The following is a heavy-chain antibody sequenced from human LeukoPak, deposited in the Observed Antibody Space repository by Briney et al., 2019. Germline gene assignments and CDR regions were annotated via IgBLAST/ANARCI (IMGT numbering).Heavy chain of an antibody. V-gene: IGHV4-59*01. CDR2: IYYSRST. J-gene: IGHJ3*02. CDR1: GGSFSNYY. CDR3: ARYSYDILTGTSAAGAFDI. D-gene: IGHD3-9*01. Sequence: SETLSLTCTVYGGSFSNYYWSWIRQPPGKGLEWIGYIYYSRSTNYNPSLKSRVTILGVTTKNQFSLKLSSVTTADTAVYYCARYSYDILTGTSAAGAFDIWGQGTMVTVSS.